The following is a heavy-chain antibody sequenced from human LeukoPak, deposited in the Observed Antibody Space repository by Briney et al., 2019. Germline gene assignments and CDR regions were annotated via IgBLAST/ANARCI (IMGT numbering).Heavy chain of an antibody. J-gene: IGHJ5*02. CDR3: ARGGPQSRLQYGVREYNWFDP. CDR2: IYSSGTT. V-gene: IGHV4-39*01. Sequence: ASETLSLTCTVSGGSISSNGYYWGWIRQPPGKGLEWLASIYSSGTTQSNPSLKSRVSISIDTSKNQFSLKLYSVTASDTAVYYCARGGPQSRLQYGVREYNWFDPWGQGTLDTVSS. CDR1: GGSISSNGYY. D-gene: IGHD4-11*01.